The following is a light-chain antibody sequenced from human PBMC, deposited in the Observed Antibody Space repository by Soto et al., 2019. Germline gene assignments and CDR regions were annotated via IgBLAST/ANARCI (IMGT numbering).Light chain of an antibody. Sequence: QSALTQPASVSASPGQSITISCTGTSSDVGAYNYVSWYQQHPGKAPKLMIYEVTNRPSGGSNRFSGSKSGNTASLTISGLQAEDEADYYCTSYTRSSTYVFGTGTKVTVL. CDR1: SSDVGAYNY. V-gene: IGLV2-14*01. J-gene: IGLJ1*01. CDR2: EVT. CDR3: TSYTRSSTYV.